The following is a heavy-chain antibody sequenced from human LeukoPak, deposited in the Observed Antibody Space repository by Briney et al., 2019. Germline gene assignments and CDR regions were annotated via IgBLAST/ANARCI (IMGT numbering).Heavy chain of an antibody. CDR2: INPNSGGT. J-gene: IGHJ4*02. CDR3: ARVARKSDRGAIVVVPAAMYY. D-gene: IGHD2-2*01. V-gene: IGHV1-2*02. Sequence: ASVKVSCKASGYTFTGYYMHWVRQAPGQGLEWMGWINPNSGGTNYAQKFQGRVTMTRDTSISTAYMELSRLRSDDTAVYYCARVARKSDRGAIVVVPAAMYYWGQGTLVTVSS. CDR1: GYTFTGYY.